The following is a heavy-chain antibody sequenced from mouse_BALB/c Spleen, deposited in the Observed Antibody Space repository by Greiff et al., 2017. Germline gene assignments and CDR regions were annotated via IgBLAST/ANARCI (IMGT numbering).Heavy chain of an antibody. D-gene: IGHD2-4*01. J-gene: IGHJ4*01. V-gene: IGHV5-4*02. CDR1: GFTFSDYY. Sequence: EVHLVESGGGLVKPGGSLKLSCAASGFTFSDYYMYWVRQTPEKRLEWVATISDGGSYTYYPDSVKGRFTISRDNAKNNLYLQMSSLKSEDTAMYYCARGLRRGYAMDYWGQGTSVTVSS. CDR3: ARGLRRGYAMDY. CDR2: ISDGGSYT.